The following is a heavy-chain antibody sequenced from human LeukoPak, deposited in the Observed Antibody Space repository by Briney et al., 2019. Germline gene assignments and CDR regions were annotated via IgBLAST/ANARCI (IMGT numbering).Heavy chain of an antibody. CDR1: GGSISSGGYY. J-gene: IGHJ4*02. Sequence: SETLSLTCTVSGGSISSGGYYWSWIRQHPGKGLEWIGYIYYSGSTYYNPSLKSRVTISVDTSKNQFSLKLSSVTAADTAVYYCVRDRVTPNYYDSSGTIHYFDYWGQGTLVTVSS. CDR3: VRDRVTPNYYDSSGTIHYFDY. CDR2: IYYSGST. V-gene: IGHV4-31*03. D-gene: IGHD3-22*01.